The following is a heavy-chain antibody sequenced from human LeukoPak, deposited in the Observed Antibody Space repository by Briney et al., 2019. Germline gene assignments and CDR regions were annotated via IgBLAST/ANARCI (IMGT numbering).Heavy chain of an antibody. D-gene: IGHD1-26*01. J-gene: IGHJ4*02. CDR3: AKDHMGAAPWDLPY. V-gene: IGHV3-30*02. CDR1: RFTFSSYG. Sequence: GSLRLSCVASRFTFSSYGMHWVRQAPGKGLDWVAFIRFDGSDKYYAESVRGRFTISRDNSKNTLFLHMKTLRPEDTGLYYCAKDHMGAAPWDLPYWGLGTLVTVSS. CDR2: IRFDGSDK.